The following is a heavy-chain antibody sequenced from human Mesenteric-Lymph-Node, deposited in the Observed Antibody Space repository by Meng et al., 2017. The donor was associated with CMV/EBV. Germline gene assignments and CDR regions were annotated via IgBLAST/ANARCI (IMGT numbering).Heavy chain of an antibody. CDR2: ISSSSSYI. J-gene: IGHJ6*02. D-gene: IGHD6-13*01. V-gene: IGHV3-21*01. Sequence: GESLKISCAASGFTVSSNYMSWVRQAPGKGLEWVSSISSSSSYIYYADSVKGRFTISRDNAKNSLYLQMNSLRAEDTAVYYCAAGYSSSWIYYYGMDVWGQGTTVTVSS. CDR1: GFTVSSNY. CDR3: AAGYSSSWIYYYGMDV.